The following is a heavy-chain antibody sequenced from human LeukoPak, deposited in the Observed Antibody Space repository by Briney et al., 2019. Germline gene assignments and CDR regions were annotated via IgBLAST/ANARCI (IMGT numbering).Heavy chain of an antibody. J-gene: IGHJ4*02. CDR2: ISPNGVIT. V-gene: IGHV3-23*01. D-gene: IGHD6-13*01. CDR3: ARDRDSSSWSSRRVGDYFDY. Sequence: GGSLRLSCAASGFRFNNFVMNWVRQAPGKGLEWVSGISPNGVITYYADSVKGRFTIFRDNAKNSLYLQMNSLRAEDTAVYYCARDRDSSSWSSRRVGDYFDYWGQGTLVTVSS. CDR1: GFRFNNFV.